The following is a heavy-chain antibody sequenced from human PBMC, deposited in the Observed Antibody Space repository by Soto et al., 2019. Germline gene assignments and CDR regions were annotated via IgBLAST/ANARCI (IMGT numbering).Heavy chain of an antibody. J-gene: IGHJ6*02. CDR1: GFTFISYE. V-gene: IGHV3-48*03. CDR2: ISSSGSTI. Sequence: GASLRVSCAASGFTFISYEMNWVRQARGKGLAWVSYISSSGSTIYYADSVKGRFTISRDNAKNSLYLQMNSLRAEDTAVYYCARDECSGGSCYSNYYYGMDVWGQGTTVTVSS. D-gene: IGHD2-15*01. CDR3: ARDECSGGSCYSNYYYGMDV.